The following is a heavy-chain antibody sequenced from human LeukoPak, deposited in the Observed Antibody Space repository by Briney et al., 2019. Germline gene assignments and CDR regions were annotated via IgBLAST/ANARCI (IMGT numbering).Heavy chain of an antibody. CDR2: TYYSVST. V-gene: IGHV4-39*01. J-gene: IGHJ3*02. CDR1: GGSISRSSYY. CDR3: ARLDILTGYSIRGAFDI. Sequence: SETLSLTCTVSGGSISRSSYYWGWIRQPPGKGLEWIGSTYYSVSTYYSPSLKTRATISVDTPKNQFSCKLSSVTAAEPLVYYSARLDILTGYSIRGAFDIWGQGTMVTVSS. D-gene: IGHD3-9*01.